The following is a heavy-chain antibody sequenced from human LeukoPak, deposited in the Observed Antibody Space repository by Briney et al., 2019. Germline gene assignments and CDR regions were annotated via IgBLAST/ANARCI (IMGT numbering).Heavy chain of an antibody. CDR2: ISRSADNT. CDR3: AKDRGDSGGYPLFDY. D-gene: IGHD3-22*01. CDR1: GFTFSNYV. J-gene: IGHJ4*02. Sequence: GGSLRLSCVGSGFTFSNYVMSWVRQAPGKGLEWVSLISRSADNTYYADSVEGRFTISRDDSKNTLYLPMSSLRAEDTAVYYCAKDRGDSGGYPLFDYWGQGTLVTVSS. V-gene: IGHV3-23*01.